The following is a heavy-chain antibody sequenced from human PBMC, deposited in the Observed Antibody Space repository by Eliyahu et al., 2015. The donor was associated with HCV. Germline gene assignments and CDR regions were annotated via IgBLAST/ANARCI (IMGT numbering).Heavy chain of an antibody. D-gene: IGHD4-23*01. CDR1: GXTFSXFW. CDR2: IKQDGSEK. Sequence: EVQLVESGGGXVQPGGSLRLSXAAXGXTFSXFWMSWVRQAPGKGLEWVANIKQDGSEKYYVDSVKGRFTIPRDNAKNSLYLQLNSLRAEDTAVYYCARDGGGYGGNSAAFDTWGQGTMVTVSS. V-gene: IGHV3-7*01. CDR3: ARDGGGYGGNSAAFDT. J-gene: IGHJ3*02.